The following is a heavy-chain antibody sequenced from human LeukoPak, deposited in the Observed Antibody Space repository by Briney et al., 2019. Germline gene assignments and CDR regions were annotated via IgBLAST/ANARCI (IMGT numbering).Heavy chain of an antibody. CDR3: ARGRVAYSAYYFDY. Sequence: SETLSLTCTVAGGSITNYFWSWIRQPPGKGLEWIGYIYYTGNTNYKPSLKSRVTISVDTSTNQFSLRLRSVTAAGTAVYYCARGRVAYSAYYFDYWGRGTLVTVSS. CDR2: IYYTGNT. V-gene: IGHV4-59*01. CDR1: GGSITNYF. J-gene: IGHJ4*02. D-gene: IGHD2-15*01.